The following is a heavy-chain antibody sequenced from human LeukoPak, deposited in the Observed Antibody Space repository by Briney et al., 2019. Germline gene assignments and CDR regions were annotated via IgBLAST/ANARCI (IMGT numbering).Heavy chain of an antibody. CDR1: GFTFSDYY. CDR2: ISSSSSYT. CDR3: ASGGRYCSSTSCFDY. J-gene: IGHJ4*02. Sequence: GGSLRLSCAAPGFTFSDYYMSWIRQAPGKGLEWVSYISSSSSYTNYADSVKGRFTISRDNAKNSLYLQMNSLRAEDTAVYYCASGGRYCSSTSCFDYWGQGTLVTVSS. V-gene: IGHV3-11*06. D-gene: IGHD2-2*01.